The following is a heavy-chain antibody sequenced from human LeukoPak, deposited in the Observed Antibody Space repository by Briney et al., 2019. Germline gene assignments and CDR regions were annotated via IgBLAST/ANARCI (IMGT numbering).Heavy chain of an antibody. Sequence: GGSLRLSRAASGFTFSSYAMSWVRQAPGKGLEWVSTLSGTGYNTYYADSVKGRFTISRDNSENTLYLQMNSLRAEDTAVYYCAKDRRSGTYFLDHWGQGTLVTVSS. V-gene: IGHV3-23*01. D-gene: IGHD1-26*01. CDR3: AKDRRSGTYFLDH. J-gene: IGHJ4*02. CDR2: LSGTGYNT. CDR1: GFTFSSYA.